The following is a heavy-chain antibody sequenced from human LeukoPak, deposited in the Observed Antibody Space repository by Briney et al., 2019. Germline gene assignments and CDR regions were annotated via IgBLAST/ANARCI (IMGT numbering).Heavy chain of an antibody. CDR2: IYYSGST. V-gene: IGHV4-31*03. D-gene: IGHD6-19*01. J-gene: IGHJ4*02. CDR3: ARDSAGLFDY. Sequence: SETLSLTCTVSGGSISSGGYYWSWIRQHPGKGLEWIGYIYYSGSTYYNPSLKSRVTISVDTSKNQFSLKLSSVTAADTAVYYCARDSAGLFDYWGQVTLVTVSS. CDR1: GGSISSGGYY.